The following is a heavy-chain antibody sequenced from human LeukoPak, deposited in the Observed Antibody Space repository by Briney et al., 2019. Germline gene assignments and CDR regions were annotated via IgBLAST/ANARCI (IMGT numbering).Heavy chain of an antibody. CDR1: GGSFSGYY. Sequence: SETLSLTCAVYGGSFSGYYWSWIRQPPGKGLEWIGEINHRGSTNYNPSLKSRVTISVDTSKNQFSLKLSSVTAADTAVYYCARGGVLLWFGELSNGEFDPWGQGTLVTVSS. CDR3: ARGGVLLWFGELSNGEFDP. J-gene: IGHJ5*02. D-gene: IGHD3-10*01. V-gene: IGHV4-34*01. CDR2: INHRGST.